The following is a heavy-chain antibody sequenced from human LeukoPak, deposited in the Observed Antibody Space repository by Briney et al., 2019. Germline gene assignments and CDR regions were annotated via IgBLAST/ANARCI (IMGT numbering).Heavy chain of an antibody. V-gene: IGHV1-2*02. CDR3: AKDLRRIGYDSSGYYRVSFDY. CDR2: INPNSGGT. Sequence: ASVKVSCKASGYTFTGYYMHWVRQAPGQGLEWMGWINPNSGGTNYAQKFQGRVTMTRDTSISTAYMELSRLRSDDTAVYYCAKDLRRIGYDSSGYYRVSFDYWGQGTLVTVSS. J-gene: IGHJ4*02. CDR1: GYTFTGYY. D-gene: IGHD3-22*01.